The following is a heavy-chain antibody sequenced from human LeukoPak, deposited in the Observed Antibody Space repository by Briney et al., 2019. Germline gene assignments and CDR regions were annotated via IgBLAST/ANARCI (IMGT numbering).Heavy chain of an antibody. Sequence: SVKVSCKASGGTFSSYAISWVRQAPGQGLEWMGGIIPIFGTANYAQKFQGRVTITADESTSTAYMELSSLRSEDTAVYYCTRVGGITGTTFGYWGQGTLVTVSS. CDR2: IIPIFGTA. CDR3: TRVGGITGTTFGY. V-gene: IGHV1-69*13. D-gene: IGHD1-7*01. CDR1: GGTFSSYA. J-gene: IGHJ4*02.